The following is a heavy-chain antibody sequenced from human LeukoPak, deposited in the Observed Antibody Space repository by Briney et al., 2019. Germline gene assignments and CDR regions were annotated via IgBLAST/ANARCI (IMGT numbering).Heavy chain of an antibody. CDR3: ARPIAAAGHDAFDI. D-gene: IGHD6-13*01. J-gene: IGHJ3*02. Sequence: GGSLRLSCAASGFTFSSYAMSWVRQAPGKGLEWVSAISGSGGSTYYADSVKGRFTISRDNAKNSLYLQMNSLRAEDTAVYYCARPIAAAGHDAFDIWGQGTMVTVSS. CDR2: ISGSGGST. V-gene: IGHV3-23*01. CDR1: GFTFSSYA.